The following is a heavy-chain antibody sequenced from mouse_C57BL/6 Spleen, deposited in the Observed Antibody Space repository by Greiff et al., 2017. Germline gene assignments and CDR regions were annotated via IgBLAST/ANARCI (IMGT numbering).Heavy chain of an antibody. V-gene: IGHV5-17*01. CDR2: ISSGSGTI. J-gene: IGHJ1*03. Sequence: EVQRVESGGGLVKPGGSLKLSCAASGFTFSDYGMHWVRQAPEKGLEWVAYISSGSGTIYYADTVKGRVTISRDNAKNTLFLQMTSLRSEDTAMYYCARGGLRGYFDVWGTGTTVTVSS. D-gene: IGHD2-4*01. CDR3: ARGGLRGYFDV. CDR1: GFTFSDYG.